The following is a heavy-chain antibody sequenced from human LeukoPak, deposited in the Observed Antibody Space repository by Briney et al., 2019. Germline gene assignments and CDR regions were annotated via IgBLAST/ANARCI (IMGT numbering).Heavy chain of an antibody. V-gene: IGHV1-2*02. CDR1: GYTFTGYY. J-gene: IGHJ4*02. CDR2: INPNSGGT. D-gene: IGHD6-19*01. Sequence: ASVKVSCKASGYTFTGYYMHWVRPAPGQGLEWMGWINPNSGGTNYAQKFQGRVTMTRDTSISTAYMELSRLRSDDTAVYYCARVLAVAGTRLFDYWGQGTLVTVSS. CDR3: ARVLAVAGTRLFDY.